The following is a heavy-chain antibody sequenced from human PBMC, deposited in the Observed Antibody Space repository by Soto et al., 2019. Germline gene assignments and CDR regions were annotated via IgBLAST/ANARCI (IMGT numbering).Heavy chain of an antibody. CDR3: PRMGDDPYYYYGMDV. D-gene: IGHD3-16*01. J-gene: IGHJ6*02. CDR2: LNSYNGNT. CDR1: GYTFSRSG. V-gene: IGHV1-18*01. Sequence: QVQLVQSGAEVKKPGASVKVSCKASGYTFSRSGISWVRQAPGQGLEWMGWLNSYNGNTNNTQKMQGRITMTTHTPTSTAYMELRSLRSDDTAVYYCPRMGDDPYYYYGMDVWGQGTTVIVSS.